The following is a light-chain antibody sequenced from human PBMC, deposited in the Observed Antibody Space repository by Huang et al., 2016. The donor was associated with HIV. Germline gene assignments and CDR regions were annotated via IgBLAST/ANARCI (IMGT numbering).Light chain of an antibody. J-gene: IGKJ3*01. CDR1: HSVSNN. CDR3: QQYDTWPIT. V-gene: IGKV3-15*01. Sequence: EIVMTQSPATLSVSPGERVTLSCRASHSVSNNLAWYQQKPGQAPRLLVYSASTRATGIPARFSGSGSGTDFTLTISSLQSEHFAVYYCQQYDTWPITFGPGTRVDSK. CDR2: SAS.